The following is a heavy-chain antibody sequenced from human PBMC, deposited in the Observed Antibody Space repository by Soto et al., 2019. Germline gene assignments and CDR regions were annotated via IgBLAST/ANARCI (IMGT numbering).Heavy chain of an antibody. D-gene: IGHD5-12*01. CDR1: GGSFSGYY. Sequence: SETLSLTCAVYGGSFSGYYWSWIRQPPGKGLEWIGEINHSGSTNYNPSLKSRVTISVDTSKNQFSLKLSSVTAADTAVYYCARGGIVAPREDYYYYGMDVWGQGTTVTVSS. CDR2: INHSGST. J-gene: IGHJ6*02. V-gene: IGHV4-34*01. CDR3: ARGGIVAPREDYYYYGMDV.